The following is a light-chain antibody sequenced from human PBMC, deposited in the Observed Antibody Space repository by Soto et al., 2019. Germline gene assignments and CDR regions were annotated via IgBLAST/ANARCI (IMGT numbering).Light chain of an antibody. V-gene: IGLV2-8*01. Sequence: QSALTQPPSASGSPGQSVTISCTGTSSDVGGYKYVSWYQHHPGKAPKVVIYEVTKRPSGVPDRFSGSQSGNTASLTVSGLQAEDAADYYCRSYGGTTNVVFGGGTKLTVL. CDR1: SSDVGGYKY. CDR3: RSYGGTTNVV. CDR2: EVT. J-gene: IGLJ2*01.